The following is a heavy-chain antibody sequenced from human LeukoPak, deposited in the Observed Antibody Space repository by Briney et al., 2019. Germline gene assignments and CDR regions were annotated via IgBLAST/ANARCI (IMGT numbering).Heavy chain of an antibody. J-gene: IGHJ4*02. CDR2: VYYSGST. CDR1: GGSISSYY. D-gene: IGHD4-17*01. V-gene: IGHV4-59*08. Sequence: SETLSLTCTVSGGSISSYYWSWIRQPPGKGLEWIGYVYYSGSTNYNPSLKSRVTISVDTSKNQFSLKLSSVTAADTAMYYCAKSNDYGLIDYWGQGTLVTVSS. CDR3: AKSNDYGLIDY.